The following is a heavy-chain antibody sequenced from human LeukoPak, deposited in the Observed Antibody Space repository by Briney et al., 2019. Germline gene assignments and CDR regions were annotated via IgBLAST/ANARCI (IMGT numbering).Heavy chain of an antibody. J-gene: IGHJ3*02. CDR3: ARDPITMIVVEDAFDI. D-gene: IGHD3-22*01. Sequence: PGGSLRLSCAASGFTFSSYAMSWVRQAPGKGLEWVSAISSSGSTIYYADSVKGRFTISRDNAKNSLYLQMNSLRAEDTAVYYCARDPITMIVVEDAFDIWGQGTMVTVSS. V-gene: IGHV3-48*04. CDR2: ISSSGSTI. CDR1: GFTFSSYA.